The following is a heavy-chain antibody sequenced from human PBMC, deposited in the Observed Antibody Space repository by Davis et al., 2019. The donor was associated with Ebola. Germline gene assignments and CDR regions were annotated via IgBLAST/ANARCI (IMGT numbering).Heavy chain of an antibody. CDR3: ARGRYGSGSYGEGMDV. J-gene: IGHJ6*02. V-gene: IGHV4-34*01. CDR1: GGSFSGYY. Sequence: SETLSLTCAVYGGSFSGYYCSWIRQPPGKGLEWIGEINHSGSTNYNPSLKSRVTISVDTSKNQFSLKLSSVTAADTAVYYCARGRYGSGSYGEGMDVWGQGTTVTVSS. CDR2: INHSGST. D-gene: IGHD3-10*01.